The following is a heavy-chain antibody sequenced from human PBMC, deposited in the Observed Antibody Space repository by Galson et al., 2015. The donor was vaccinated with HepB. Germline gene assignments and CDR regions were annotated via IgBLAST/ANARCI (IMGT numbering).Heavy chain of an antibody. CDR2: IIPIVGTA. V-gene: IGHV1-69*08. CDR3: AGSAVRTYQSAFDF. Sequence: SVKVSCKASGGTFNNFIISWVRQAPGQGLEWMGRIIPIVGTANYAQKVQGRVTISADKSTSTAFMELTGLRSEDTAVYYCAGSAVRTYQSAFDFWGQGTLVTVSS. J-gene: IGHJ4*02. CDR1: GGTFNNFI. D-gene: IGHD4-17*01.